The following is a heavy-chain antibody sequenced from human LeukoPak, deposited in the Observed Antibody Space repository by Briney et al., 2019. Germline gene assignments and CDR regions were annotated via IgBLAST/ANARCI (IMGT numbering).Heavy chain of an antibody. Sequence: PGGSLRLSCAASGFTFSTCGMSWVRQAPGKGLEWVSGISASGGNTYYADSVKGRFTISRDNAKNSLYLQMNSLRAEDTAVYYCAREYDSSFGGYYYYYMDVWGKGTTVTVSS. D-gene: IGHD3-22*01. CDR2: ISASGGNT. CDR1: GFTFSTCG. CDR3: AREYDSSFGGYYYYYMDV. J-gene: IGHJ6*03. V-gene: IGHV3-23*01.